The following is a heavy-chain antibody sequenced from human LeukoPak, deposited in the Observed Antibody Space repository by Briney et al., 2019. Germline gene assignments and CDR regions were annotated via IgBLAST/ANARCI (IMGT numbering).Heavy chain of an antibody. D-gene: IGHD2-15*01. CDR3: TSHRGGF. CDR2: ITWNGGGT. V-gene: IGHV3-20*04. J-gene: IGHJ4*02. CDR1: GFSLGDYG. Sequence: PGGSLRLSCAAPGFSLGDYGMSWVRQAPGKGLEWVSGITWNGGGTYYADSVEGRITISRDNAKNSLYLQMNSLRAEDTAFYYCTSHRGGFWGQGTLVTVSS.